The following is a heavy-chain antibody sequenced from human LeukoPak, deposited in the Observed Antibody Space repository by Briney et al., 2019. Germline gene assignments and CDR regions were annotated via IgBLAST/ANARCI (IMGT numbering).Heavy chain of an antibody. D-gene: IGHD4-17*01. CDR2: ISYDGSNK. J-gene: IGHJ4*02. Sequence: GRSLRLSCAASGFTFSSYAMHWVRQAPGKGLEWVAVISYDGSNKYYADSVKGRFTISRDNSKNTLYLQMNSLRAVDTAVYYCARDWGDYDFDYWGQGTLVTVSS. CDR1: GFTFSSYA. CDR3: ARDWGDYDFDY. V-gene: IGHV3-30*04.